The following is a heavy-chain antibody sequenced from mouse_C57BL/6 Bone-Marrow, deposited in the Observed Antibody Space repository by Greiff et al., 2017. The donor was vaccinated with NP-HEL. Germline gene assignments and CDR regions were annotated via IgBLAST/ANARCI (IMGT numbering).Heavy chain of an antibody. CDR3: ARRGLRRVYYAMDY. J-gene: IGHJ4*01. D-gene: IGHD1-1*01. CDR2: IHPNSGST. V-gene: IGHV1-64*01. CDR1: GYTFTSYW. Sequence: VQLHPPGAELVKPGASVKLSCKASGYTFTSYWMHWVKQRPGQGLEWIGMIHPNSGSTNYNEKFKSKATLTVDKSSSTAYMQLSSLTSEDSAVYYCARRGLRRVYYAMDYWGQGTSVTVSS.